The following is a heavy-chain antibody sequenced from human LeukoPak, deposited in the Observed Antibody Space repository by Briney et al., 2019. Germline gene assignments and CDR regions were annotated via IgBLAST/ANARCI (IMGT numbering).Heavy chain of an antibody. CDR2: ISYDGSNK. CDR1: EFTFSSYA. J-gene: IGHJ6*02. Sequence: GGSLRLSCAASEFTFSSYAMHWVRQAPGKGLEWVAVISYDGSNKYYADSVKGRFTISRDNSKNTLYLQMNSLRAEDTAVYYCARDRVSDFWSGYYKDYYGMDVWGQGTTVTVPS. CDR3: ARDRVSDFWSGYYKDYYGMDV. D-gene: IGHD3-3*01. V-gene: IGHV3-30-3*01.